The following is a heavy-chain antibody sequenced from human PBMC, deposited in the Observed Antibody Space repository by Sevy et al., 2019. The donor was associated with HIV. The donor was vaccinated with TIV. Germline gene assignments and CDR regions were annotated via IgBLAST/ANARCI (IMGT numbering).Heavy chain of an antibody. CDR1: GFTFNRYS. V-gene: IGHV3-30-3*01. Sequence: GGSLRLSCAASGFTFNRYSMHWVHQAPGKGLEWVATISFDATNKHYPDSVKGRFTIPRDNFQNSLFLQMDSLRPEDTAVYYCALERLSSDVAEYFQNWGQGTLVTVSS. CDR3: ALERLSSDVAEYFQN. D-gene: IGHD1-1*01. CDR2: ISFDATNK. J-gene: IGHJ1*01.